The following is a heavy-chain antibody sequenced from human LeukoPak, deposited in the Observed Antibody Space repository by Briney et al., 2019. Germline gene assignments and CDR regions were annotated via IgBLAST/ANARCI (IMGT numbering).Heavy chain of an antibody. CDR2: INHSGST. J-gene: IGHJ3*02. CDR1: GGSFSGYY. CDR3: ARLSWLNAFDI. D-gene: IGHD3-22*01. V-gene: IGHV4-34*01. Sequence: SETLSLTCAVYGGSFSGYYCSWIRQPPGKVLEWIGEINHSGSTNYNPSLKSQVTISVDTSKNQFSLKLSSVTAAGTAVYYCARLSWLNAFDIWGQGTMVTVSS.